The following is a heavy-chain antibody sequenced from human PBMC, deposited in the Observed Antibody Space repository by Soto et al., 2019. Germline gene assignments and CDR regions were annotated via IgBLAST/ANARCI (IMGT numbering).Heavy chain of an antibody. CDR1: GKSLSGYY. CDR3: ARHHVRGRTIAGAAEF. V-gene: IGHV4-34*01. D-gene: IGHD1-26*01. CDR2: INHSGNT. J-gene: IGHJ4*02. Sequence: QVQLQQWGAGLLKPSETLSLTCAVYGKSLSGYYWSWIRQPPGKALEWLGEINHSGNTNYNPSLKRRVTRSVDTSKNQLFLNLSSVTAADTAMYYCARHHVRGRTIAGAAEFWGQGTLVTVSS.